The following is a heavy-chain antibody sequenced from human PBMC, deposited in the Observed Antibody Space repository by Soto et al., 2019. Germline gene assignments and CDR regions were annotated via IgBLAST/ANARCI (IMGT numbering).Heavy chain of an antibody. CDR3: AKDMVHCTGTRCARYFEK. CDR2: ISASGDNT. CDR1: KFTFSTYA. V-gene: IGHV3-23*01. D-gene: IGHD2-8*02. Sequence: GGSLRPSCPASKFTFSTYAMTWVRQAPGKGLEWVSDISASGDNTYYADSVKGRFTISRDNSKSTLYLQMNSQRAEDTAVYYCAKDMVHCTGTRCARYFEKWGRGTLVTVSS. J-gene: IGHJ4*02.